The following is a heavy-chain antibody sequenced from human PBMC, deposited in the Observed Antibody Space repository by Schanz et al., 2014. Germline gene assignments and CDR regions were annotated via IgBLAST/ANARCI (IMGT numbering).Heavy chain of an antibody. Sequence: EVQLVESGGGLVQPGGSLRLSCAASGLTLSDYWMHWVRQAPGKGLVWISRINSDGSSASYADSVKGRFTISRDNAKNTLYLQMNSVRAEDSAVYYCTRGSGSRSYGWYYDSWGQGTLVTVSS. CDR2: INSDGSSA. D-gene: IGHD3-10*01. CDR3: TRGSGSRSYGWYYDS. J-gene: IGHJ4*02. V-gene: IGHV3-74*01. CDR1: GLTLSDYW.